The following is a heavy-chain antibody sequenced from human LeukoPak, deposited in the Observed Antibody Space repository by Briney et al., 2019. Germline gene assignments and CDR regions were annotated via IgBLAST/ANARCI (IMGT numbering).Heavy chain of an antibody. CDR1: GFSFNNYA. CDR3: AKGAYDYIEIAYFDY. CDR2: IIGSSGTT. V-gene: IGHV3-23*01. D-gene: IGHD5-12*01. Sequence: TGGSLRLSCVASGFSFNNYAINWVRQAPGKGLEWVSLIIGSSGTTFYADSVKGRFTISRDKSKSTLYLQMNSLRAEDTAVYYCAKGAYDYIEIAYFDYWGQGSLVTVSS. J-gene: IGHJ4*02.